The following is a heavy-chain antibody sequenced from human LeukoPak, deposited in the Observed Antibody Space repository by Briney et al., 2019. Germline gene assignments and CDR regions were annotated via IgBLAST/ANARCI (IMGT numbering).Heavy chain of an antibody. D-gene: IGHD6-19*01. CDR1: GYTFTSYG. CDR2: ISAYNGNT. V-gene: IGHV1-18*01. CDR3: ARGYLGSGWQNYYYYGMDV. Sequence: ASVKVSCKASGYTFTSYGISWVRQAPGQGLEWMGWISAYNGNTNYALKLQGRVTMTTDTSTSTAYMELRSLRSDDTAVYYCARGYLGSGWQNYYYYGMDVWGQGTTVTVSS. J-gene: IGHJ6*02.